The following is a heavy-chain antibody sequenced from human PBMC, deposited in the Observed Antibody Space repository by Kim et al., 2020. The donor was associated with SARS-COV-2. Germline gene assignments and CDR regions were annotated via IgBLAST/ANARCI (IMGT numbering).Heavy chain of an antibody. Sequence: DTVKGRFTISRDNTKNTRYLQMNSLRAEDTAVYYCAKDAHSYGYGHWFDPWGQGTLVTVSS. V-gene: IGHV3-23*01. J-gene: IGHJ5*02. D-gene: IGHD5-18*01. CDR3: AKDAHSYGYGHWFDP.